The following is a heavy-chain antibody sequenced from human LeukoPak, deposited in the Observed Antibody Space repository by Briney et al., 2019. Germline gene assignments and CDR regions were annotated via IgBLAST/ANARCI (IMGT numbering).Heavy chain of an antibody. V-gene: IGHV3-30*04. CDR2: ISYDGSNK. D-gene: IGHD3-16*01. CDR3: ARDFGQDAFDI. CDR1: GFTFSSYA. Sequence: GGTLRLSCAASGFTFSSYAMHWVRQAPGKGLEWVAVISYDGSNKYYADSVKGRFTISRDKSKNTLYLQMNSLRAEDTAVYYCARDFGQDAFDIWGQGTMVTVSS. J-gene: IGHJ3*02.